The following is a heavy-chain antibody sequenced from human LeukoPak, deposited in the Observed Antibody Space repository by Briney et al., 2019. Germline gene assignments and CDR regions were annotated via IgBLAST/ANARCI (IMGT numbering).Heavy chain of an antibody. CDR1: GFMFSSDA. CDR3: ARGSQWLDSWFDC. CDR2: ISYDGSNK. J-gene: IGHJ4*02. D-gene: IGHD6-19*01. V-gene: IGHV3-30-3*01. Sequence: GGSLRLSCAASGFMFSSDAMHWVRQAPGKGLEWVAVISYDGSNKYYADSEKGRITISRDNSKNMLYPQMNSLRTEDTAVYYCARGSQWLDSWFDCWGQGTLVTVSS.